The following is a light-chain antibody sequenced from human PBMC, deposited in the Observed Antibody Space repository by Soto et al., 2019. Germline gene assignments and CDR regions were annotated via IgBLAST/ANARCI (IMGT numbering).Light chain of an antibody. J-gene: IGLJ3*02. Sequence: QPVLTQSPSASASLGASVKLTCTLSSGHSSNAIAWHQQQPEKGPRYLMKVNSDGSHIKGDGIPDRFSGSSSGAERYLTISSLQSEDEADYYCQTWGTGIRVFGGGTKLTVL. CDR2: VNSDGSH. CDR3: QTWGTGIRV. V-gene: IGLV4-69*01. CDR1: SGHSSNA.